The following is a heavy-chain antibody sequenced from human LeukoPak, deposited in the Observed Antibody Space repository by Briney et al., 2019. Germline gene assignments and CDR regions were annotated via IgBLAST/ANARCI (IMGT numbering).Heavy chain of an antibody. D-gene: IGHD1-1*01. CDR2: VAYDGSNK. V-gene: IGHV3-30*02. J-gene: IGHJ6*03. CDR3: AKERTGYYMEV. CDR1: GCTFTGYA. Sequence: GGSLRLSCIASGCTFTGYAMHWVRQAPGKGLEGVAVVAYDGSNKYDADSVKGRFTISRDSSKSTLYLQMNSLRAEDTAVYYCAKERTGYYMEVWGRGSTATVSS.